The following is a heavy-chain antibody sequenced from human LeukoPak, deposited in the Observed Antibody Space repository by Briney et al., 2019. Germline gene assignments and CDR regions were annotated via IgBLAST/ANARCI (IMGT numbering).Heavy chain of an antibody. Sequence: GASVKVSCKASGYTFTNYHISWVRQAPGQGLEWMGWISTYNGNTNYAQNLQGRVTMTTDTSTSTAYMELRSLRSDDTAVYYCAREVFGWFDPWGQGTLVTVSS. D-gene: IGHD3-16*01. V-gene: IGHV1-18*01. CDR3: AREVFGWFDP. J-gene: IGHJ5*02. CDR1: GYTFTNYH. CDR2: ISTYNGNT.